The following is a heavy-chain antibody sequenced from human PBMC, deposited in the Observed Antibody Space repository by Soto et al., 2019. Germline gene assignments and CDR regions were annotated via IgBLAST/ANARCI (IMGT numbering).Heavy chain of an antibody. CDR1: GGSISSGDYY. Sequence: PSETLSLTCTVSGGSISSGDYYWSWIRQPPGKGLEWIGYIYYSGSTYYNPSLKSRVTISVDTSKNQFSLKLSSVTAADTAVYYRARDRGGLPTNWFDPWGQGTLVTVSS. V-gene: IGHV4-30-4*01. CDR2: IYYSGST. CDR3: ARDRGGLPTNWFDP. J-gene: IGHJ5*02. D-gene: IGHD3-10*01.